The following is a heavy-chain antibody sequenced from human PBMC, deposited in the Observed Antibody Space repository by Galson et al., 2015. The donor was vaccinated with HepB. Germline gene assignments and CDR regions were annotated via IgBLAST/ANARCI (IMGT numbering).Heavy chain of an antibody. CDR3: ARDVGSGSFSSSSLERPTPGH. Sequence: SVKVSCKASGYTFTGYYIHWVRQAPGQGLEWMGRINPNSGGTNYAQKFQVRVTMTRDTSISTAYMELSRLRSDDTAVYYCARDVGSGSFSSSSLERPTPGHWGQGTLVTVSS. CDR2: INPNSGGT. D-gene: IGHD1-26*01. J-gene: IGHJ4*02. V-gene: IGHV1-2*06. CDR1: GYTFTGYY.